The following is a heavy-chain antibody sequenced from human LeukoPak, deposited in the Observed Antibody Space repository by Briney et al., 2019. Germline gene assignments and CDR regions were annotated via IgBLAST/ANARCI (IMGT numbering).Heavy chain of an antibody. Sequence: SETLSLTCTVSGYSISSGHYWGWIRQPPGKGLEWIGSIFHAANTYYNPSLMTRVTISVDTSKNQVSLKLSSVTASDTAVYYCASGRSPGYSAHDGIDPWGEGTLVTVSA. CDR3: ASGRSPGYSAHDGIDP. CDR2: IFHAANT. J-gene: IGHJ5*02. D-gene: IGHD5-12*01. CDR1: GYSISSGHY. V-gene: IGHV4-38-2*02.